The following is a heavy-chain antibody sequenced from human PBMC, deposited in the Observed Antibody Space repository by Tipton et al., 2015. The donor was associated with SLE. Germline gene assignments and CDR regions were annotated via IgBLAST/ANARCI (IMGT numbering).Heavy chain of an antibody. J-gene: IGHJ4*02. D-gene: IGHD1-20*01. CDR2: TYYRSKWYN. CDR3: ARENNWYAFDY. V-gene: IGHV6-1*01. CDR1: GDSVSSNSAA. Sequence: GLVKPSQTLSLTCAISGDSVSSNSAAWNWIRQSPSGGLEWLGRTYYRSKWYNDYAVSVKSRITINPDTSKNQFSLKLSSVTAADTAVYYCARENNWYAFDYWGQGTLVTVSS.